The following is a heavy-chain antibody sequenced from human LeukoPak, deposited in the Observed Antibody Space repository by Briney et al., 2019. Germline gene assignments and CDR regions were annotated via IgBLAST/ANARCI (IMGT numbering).Heavy chain of an antibody. CDR2: ISGSGGST. V-gene: IGHV3-23*01. D-gene: IGHD3-16*02. Sequence: TGGSLRLSCAASGFTFSSYAMSWVRQAPGKGLEWVSAISGSGGSTYYADSVKGRFTISRDNSKNTLYLQMNSLRAEDTAVYYCAKGDYVWGSYRPFDYWGQGTLVTVSS. J-gene: IGHJ4*02. CDR3: AKGDYVWGSYRPFDY. CDR1: GFTFSSYA.